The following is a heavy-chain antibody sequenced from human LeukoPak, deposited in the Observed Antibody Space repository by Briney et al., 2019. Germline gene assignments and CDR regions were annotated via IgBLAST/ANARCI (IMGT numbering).Heavy chain of an antibody. CDR1: GGTFSSYA. D-gene: IGHD3-9*01. Sequence: ASVKVSCKASGGTFSSYAISWVRQAPGQGLEWMGWISAYNGNTNYAQKLLGRVTMTTDTSTSTAYMELRSLRSDDTAVYYCARDGKYYDILTGYYDYWGQGTLVTVSS. J-gene: IGHJ4*02. V-gene: IGHV1-18*01. CDR2: ISAYNGNT. CDR3: ARDGKYYDILTGYYDY.